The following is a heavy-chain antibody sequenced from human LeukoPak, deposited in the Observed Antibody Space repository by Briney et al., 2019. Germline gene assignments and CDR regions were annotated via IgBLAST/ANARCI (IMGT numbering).Heavy chain of an antibody. J-gene: IGHJ5*02. V-gene: IGHV4-34*01. CDR3: ARRRAYYYGSGSFGYNNWFDP. D-gene: IGHD3-10*01. Sequence: PSETLSLTCAVYGGSFSGYYWSWIRQPPGKGLEWIGEINHSGSTNYNPSLKSRVTISVDTSKNQFSLKLSSVTAADTAVFYCARRRAYYYGSGSFGYNNWFDPWGQGTLVTVSS. CDR2: INHSGST. CDR1: GGSFSGYY.